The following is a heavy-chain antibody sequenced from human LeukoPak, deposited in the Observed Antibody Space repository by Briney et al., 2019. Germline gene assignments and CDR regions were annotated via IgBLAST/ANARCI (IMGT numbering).Heavy chain of an antibody. CDR2: IYSSGST. CDR1: GFTVSGNY. J-gene: IGHJ6*02. D-gene: IGHD1-7*01. CDR3: ARDKLPDPWDGMDV. V-gene: IGHV3-53*01. Sequence: GGSLRLSCAASGFTVSGNYMSWVRQAPGKGLEWVSVIYSSGSTYYADSVKGRFTISRGNSKNTLYLQMNSLRPEDTAVYYCARDKLPDPWDGMDVWGQGTTVTVSS.